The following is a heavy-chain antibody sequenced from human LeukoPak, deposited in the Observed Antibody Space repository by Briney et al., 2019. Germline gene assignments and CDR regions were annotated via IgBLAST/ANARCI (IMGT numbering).Heavy chain of an antibody. J-gene: IGHJ4*02. CDR3: AKVPTTNYYDSSGTERPLDY. CDR2: INHSGST. Sequence: SETLSLTCAVYGGSFSGYYWSWIRQPPGKGPEWIGEINHSGSTNYNPSLKSRVTISVDTSKNQSSLKLSSVTAADTAVYYCAKVPTTNYYDSSGTERPLDYWGQGTLVTVSS. D-gene: IGHD3-22*01. V-gene: IGHV4-34*01. CDR1: GGSFSGYY.